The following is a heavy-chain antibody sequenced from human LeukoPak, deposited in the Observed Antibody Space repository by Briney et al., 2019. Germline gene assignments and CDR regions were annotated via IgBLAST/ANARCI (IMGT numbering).Heavy chain of an antibody. CDR1: GCTVSTNY. CDR2: IYSGGSR. V-gene: IGHV3-53*01. Sequence: GGSLRLSCAASGCTVSTNYMTWVRQAQGKGLEWVSVIYSGGSRYYSDSVTGRFTISRDNYKNTLYLQMNSLRADDTAVYYCAKIMSLATSYWYGLDVWGQGTTVTVSS. D-gene: IGHD5-12*01. CDR3: AKIMSLATSYWYGLDV. J-gene: IGHJ6*02.